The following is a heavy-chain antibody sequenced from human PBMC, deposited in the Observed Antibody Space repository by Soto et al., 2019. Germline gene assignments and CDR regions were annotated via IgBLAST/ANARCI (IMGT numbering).Heavy chain of an antibody. V-gene: IGHV3-15*07. CDR1: GFTFSNAW. J-gene: IGHJ6*02. D-gene: IGHD3-16*01. CDR2: IKSKTDGGTT. Sequence: GGSLRLSCAASGFTFSNAWMNWVRQAPGKGLEWVGRIKSKTDGGTTDYAAPVKGRFTISRDDSKNTLYLQMNSLKTEDKAVYYCTTGKGGDYYYYYGMDVWGQGTTVTVSS. CDR3: TTGKGGDYYYYYGMDV.